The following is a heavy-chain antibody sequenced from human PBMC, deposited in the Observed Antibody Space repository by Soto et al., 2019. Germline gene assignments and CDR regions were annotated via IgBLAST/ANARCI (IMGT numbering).Heavy chain of an antibody. Sequence: SETLSLTCSVSGGSISSYHWSWIRQPPGKGLEWIAYVHDSGTTNYSPSLKSRVTMSVDTSKNQLSLKVTSVTSADTAIYYCARSVSGLDSRDYWGQGTLVTVSS. CDR3: ARSVSGLDSRDY. D-gene: IGHD5-12*01. CDR1: GGSISSYH. CDR2: VHDSGTT. V-gene: IGHV4-59*13. J-gene: IGHJ4*02.